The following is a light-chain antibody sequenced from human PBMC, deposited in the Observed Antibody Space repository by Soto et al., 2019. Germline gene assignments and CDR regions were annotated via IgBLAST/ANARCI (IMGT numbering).Light chain of an antibody. CDR3: SSYAGSNNPSV. CDR2: EVN. Sequence: QSALTQPPSASGSPGQSVTISCTGTSSDVGGYNYVSWYQQHPDKAPKLMIYEVNKRPSGVPDRFSGSKSGYTASLTVSGLQAEDEADYYCSSYAGSNNPSVFGGGTKL. J-gene: IGLJ3*02. CDR1: SSDVGGYNY. V-gene: IGLV2-8*01.